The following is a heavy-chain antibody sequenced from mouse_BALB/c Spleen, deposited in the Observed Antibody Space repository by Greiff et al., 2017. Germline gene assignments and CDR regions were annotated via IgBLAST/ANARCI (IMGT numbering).Heavy chain of an antibody. V-gene: IGHV3-6*02. CDR2: ISYDGSN. CDR3: ARVDGNYPDY. D-gene: IGHD2-3*01. J-gene: IGHJ2*01. CDR1: GYSITSGYY. Sequence: EVQLQESGPGLVKPSQSLSLTCSVTGYSITSGYYWNWIRQFPGNKLEWMGYISYDGSNNYNPSLKNRISITRDTSKNQFFLKLNSVTTEDTATYYCARVDGNYPDYWGQGTTLTVSS.